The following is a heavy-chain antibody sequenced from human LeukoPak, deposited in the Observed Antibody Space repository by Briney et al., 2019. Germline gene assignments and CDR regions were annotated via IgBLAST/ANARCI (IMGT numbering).Heavy chain of an antibody. CDR1: GGTFSSYA. V-gene: IGHV1-69*13. CDR3: ARARLEYCGGDCYTLPPDY. Sequence: SVKVSCKASGGTFSSYAISWVRPAPGQGLEWMGGIIPIFGTANYAQKFQGRVTITADESTSTAYMELSSLRSEDTAVYYCARARLEYCGGDCYTLPPDYWGQGTLVTVSS. D-gene: IGHD2-21*02. J-gene: IGHJ4*02. CDR2: IIPIFGTA.